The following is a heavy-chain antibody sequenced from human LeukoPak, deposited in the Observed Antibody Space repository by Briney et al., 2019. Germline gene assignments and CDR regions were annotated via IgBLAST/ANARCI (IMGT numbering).Heavy chain of an antibody. D-gene: IGHD6-6*01. CDR3: ARVEYSSSSGRRVFDY. V-gene: IGHV3-23*01. Sequence: GGSLRLSCAASGFTFSSYAMSWVRQAPGKGLEWVSAISGSGGSTYYADSVKGRFTISRDNSKNTLYLQMNSLRAEDTAVYYCARVEYSSSSGRRVFDYWGQGTLVTVSS. J-gene: IGHJ4*02. CDR2: ISGSGGST. CDR1: GFTFSSYA.